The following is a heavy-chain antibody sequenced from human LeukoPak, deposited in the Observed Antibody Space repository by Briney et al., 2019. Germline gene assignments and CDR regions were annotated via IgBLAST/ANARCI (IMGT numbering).Heavy chain of an antibody. V-gene: IGHV4-39*01. CDR1: GGSISSSSNY. J-gene: IGHJ4*02. CDR2: MYFGGST. D-gene: IGHD5-18*01. CDR3: ARTYRYNPEY. Sequence: PSETLSLTCAVSGGSISSSSNYWGWIRQPPGKGLDWIGMMYFGGSTYYNPSLKSRVIISVDTSKNQFSLKLSSVTPADTAVYYCARTYRYNPEYWGQGTLVTVSS.